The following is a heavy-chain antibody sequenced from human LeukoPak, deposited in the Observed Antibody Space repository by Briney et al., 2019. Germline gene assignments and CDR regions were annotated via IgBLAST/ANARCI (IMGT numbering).Heavy chain of an antibody. CDR1: GFTVTNNY. D-gene: IGHD6-6*01. CDR2: IYSGGST. V-gene: IGHV3-53*01. CDR3: ASDSSSVFDDAFAI. Sequence: GGPLRLSCAASGFTVTNNYMSWVRQAPGKGLEWVSVIYSGGSTYYADSVKGQFTISRDNSKNTLYLQMNSLRVEDTAVYYCASDSSSVFDDAFAIWGQGTLVTFSS. J-gene: IGHJ3*02.